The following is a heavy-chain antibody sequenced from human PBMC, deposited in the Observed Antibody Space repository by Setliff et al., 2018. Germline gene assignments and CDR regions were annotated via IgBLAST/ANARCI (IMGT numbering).Heavy chain of an antibody. D-gene: IGHD6-13*01. J-gene: IGHJ5*02. CDR3: ARYPNSGSWPNWFDP. CDR2: IYYSGST. CDR1: GGSISSYY. V-gene: IGHV4-59*01. Sequence: KASETLSLTCTVSGGSISSYYWSWIRQPPGKGLEWIGYIYYSGSTNYNPSLKSRVTISVDTSKNQFSLKLSSVTAADTAVYCCARYPNSGSWPNWFDPWGQGTLVTV.